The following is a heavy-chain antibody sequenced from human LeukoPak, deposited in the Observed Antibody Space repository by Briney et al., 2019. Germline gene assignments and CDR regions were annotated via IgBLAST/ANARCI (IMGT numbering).Heavy chain of an antibody. D-gene: IGHD2-15*01. CDR1: GFTFSSYA. CDR3: AKTGVGYCTGGSCSAADY. V-gene: IGHV3-23*01. Sequence: GGSLRLSCAASGFTFSSYAMSWVRQAPGKGLEWVSAISGSGGSTNYADSVKGRFTVSRDNSKNTLYLQMNSLRAEDTAVFYCAKTGVGYCTGGSCSAADYWGQGTLVTVSS. J-gene: IGHJ4*02. CDR2: ISGSGGST.